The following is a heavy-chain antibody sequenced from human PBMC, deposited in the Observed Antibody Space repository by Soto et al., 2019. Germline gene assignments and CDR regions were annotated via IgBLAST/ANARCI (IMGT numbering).Heavy chain of an antibody. CDR1: GLTFSSYW. CDR3: ARDHNYHILTGYYDAFDI. J-gene: IGHJ3*02. V-gene: IGHV3-7*01. CDR2: IGEDGSER. Sequence: PGGSLRLSCAASGLTFSSYWMTWDRQAPGKGLEWVANIGEDGSERSFVDSVKGRFTISRDNAKNSLYLQMSSLRVEDTAVYYCARDHNYHILTGYYDAFDIWGQGTMVTVSS. D-gene: IGHD3-9*01.